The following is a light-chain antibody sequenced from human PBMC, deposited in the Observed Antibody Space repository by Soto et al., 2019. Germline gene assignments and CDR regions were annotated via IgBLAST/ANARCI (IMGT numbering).Light chain of an antibody. V-gene: IGKV4-1*01. CDR2: WAS. J-gene: IGKJ1*01. CDR3: QQYYSTPRT. CDR1: QSVLYSSNNKNY. Sequence: VMAQSPDSLAVSLGEGATINCKPSQSVLYSSNNKNYLAWYQQKPGQPPKLLIYWASTRESGVTDLFSGSGSGTDFTLTISSLKAEDVAVYYCQQYYSTPRTFGQGNKV.